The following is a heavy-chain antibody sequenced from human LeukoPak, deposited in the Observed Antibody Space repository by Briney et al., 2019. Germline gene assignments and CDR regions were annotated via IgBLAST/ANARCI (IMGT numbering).Heavy chain of an antibody. CDR3: AREIESMDV. CDR2: ISYDGSNK. J-gene: IGHJ6*02. V-gene: IGHV3-30-3*01. CDR1: GFTFSSYA. Sequence: GRSLRLSCAASGFTFSSYAMHWVRQAPGRGLEWVAVISYDGSNKYYADSVKGRLTISRDNSKNTLYLQMNSLRAEDTAVYYCAREIESMDVWGQGTTVTVSS.